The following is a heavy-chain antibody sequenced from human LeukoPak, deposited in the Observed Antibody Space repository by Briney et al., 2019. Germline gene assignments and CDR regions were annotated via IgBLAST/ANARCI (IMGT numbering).Heavy chain of an antibody. Sequence: GRSLRLSCTASGFTFGDYAMSWVRQAPGQGLECVRFIRNKAYGGTTEYAASVKGRFTISRDDSKSIAYLQMNSLKTEDTAVYYCTRDGSTNSPANWFDPWGRGTLVTVSS. CDR2: IRNKAYGGTT. D-gene: IGHD2-2*01. J-gene: IGHJ5*02. CDR1: GFTFGDYA. V-gene: IGHV3-49*04. CDR3: TRDGSTNSPANWFDP.